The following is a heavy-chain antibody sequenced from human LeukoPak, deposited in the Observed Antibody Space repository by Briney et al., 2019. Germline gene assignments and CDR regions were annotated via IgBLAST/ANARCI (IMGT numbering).Heavy chain of an antibody. Sequence: ASVTVSCKTSGYTFNNYAVNWVRQAPGQGLEWMGWINTNTGNPTYPQGFTGRFVFSLDTSVRPAYLHITSLKGEDTAVYYCARSNNDGDYLGVGFDSGGQGTLVTVSS. CDR2: INTNTGNP. CDR1: GYTFNNYA. J-gene: IGHJ5*01. D-gene: IGHD4-17*01. CDR3: ARSNNDGDYLGVGFDS. V-gene: IGHV7-4-1*02.